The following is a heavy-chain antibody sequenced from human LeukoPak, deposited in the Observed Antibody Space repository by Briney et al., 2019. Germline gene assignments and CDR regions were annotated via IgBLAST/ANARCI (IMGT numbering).Heavy chain of an antibody. CDR1: GFTFSSYA. J-gene: IGHJ3*02. CDR3: AKDAGDAFDI. V-gene: IGHV3-23*01. CDR2: ISGSGGST. Sequence: GGSLRLSCAASGFTFSSYAMSWVRQAPGKGLEWVSAISGSGGSTYYADSVKGRFTISRDNAKNSLYLQMNSLRAEDTALYYCAKDAGDAFDIWGQGTMVTVSS.